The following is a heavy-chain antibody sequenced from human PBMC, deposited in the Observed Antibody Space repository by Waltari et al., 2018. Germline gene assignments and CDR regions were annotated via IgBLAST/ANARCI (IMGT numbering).Heavy chain of an antibody. D-gene: IGHD6-19*01. V-gene: IGHV4-59*01. J-gene: IGHJ3*02. CDR1: GGSISSYY. CDR3: AGGYSSGWYAAFDI. CDR2: IYYSGST. Sequence: QVQLQESGPGLVKPSETLSLTCTVSGGSISSYYWSWIRQPPGKGLAWIGYIYYSGSTNNNPSLKSRVTISVDTSKTQFSLKLSSVTAADTAVYYCAGGYSSGWYAAFDIWGQGTMVTVSS.